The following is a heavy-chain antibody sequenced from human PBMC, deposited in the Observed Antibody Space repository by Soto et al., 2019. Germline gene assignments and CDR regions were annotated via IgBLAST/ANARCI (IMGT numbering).Heavy chain of an antibody. CDR1: GFTFSSYW. Sequence: GGSLRLSCAASGFTFSSYWMSWVRQAPGKGLEWVANIKQDVSEKYYVDSVKGRFTISRDNAKNSLYLQMNSLRAEDTAVYYCARDNWNYGYYYGMDVWGQGTTVTVSS. D-gene: IGHD1-7*01. CDR2: IKQDVSEK. CDR3: ARDNWNYGYYYGMDV. J-gene: IGHJ6*02. V-gene: IGHV3-7*01.